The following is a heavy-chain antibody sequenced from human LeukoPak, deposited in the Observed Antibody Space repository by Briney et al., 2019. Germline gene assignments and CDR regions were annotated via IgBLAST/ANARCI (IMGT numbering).Heavy chain of an antibody. D-gene: IGHD5-18*01. V-gene: IGHV4-59*01. Sequence: SETLSLTCTVSGGSISSYYWSWIRQPPGKGLEWIGYIYYSGSTNYNPSLKSRVTISVDTSKNQFSLKLSSVTAADTAVYYCARCGYSYGGGYYYYYMDVWGKGTTVTVSS. CDR2: IYYSGST. J-gene: IGHJ6*03. CDR3: ARCGYSYGGGYYYYYMDV. CDR1: GGSISSYY.